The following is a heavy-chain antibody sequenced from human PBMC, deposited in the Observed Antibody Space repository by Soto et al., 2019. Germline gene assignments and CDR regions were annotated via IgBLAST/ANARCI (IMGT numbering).Heavy chain of an antibody. CDR2: ISSSSSYI. V-gene: IGHV3-21*01. Sequence: GGSLRLSCAASGFTFSSYSMNWVRQAPGKGLEWVSSISSSSSYIYYADSVKGRFTISRDNAKNSLYLQMNSLRAEDTAVYYYARLGGYCSGGSCPYGMDVWGQGTLVTVSS. CDR1: GFTFSSYS. D-gene: IGHD2-15*01. J-gene: IGHJ6*02. CDR3: ARLGGYCSGGSCPYGMDV.